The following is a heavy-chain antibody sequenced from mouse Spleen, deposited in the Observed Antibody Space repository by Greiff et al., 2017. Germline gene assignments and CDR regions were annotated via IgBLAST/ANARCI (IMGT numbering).Heavy chain of an antibody. CDR3: ARETGSSFFAY. Sequence: QVQLKQSGAELARPGASVNLSCKASGYTFTSYGISWVKQRTGQGLEWIGEIYPRSGNTYYNEKFKGKATLTADKSSNTAYMELRSLTSEDSAVYFCARETGSSFFAYWGQGTLVTVSA. V-gene: IGHV1-81*01. CDR2: IYPRSGNT. D-gene: IGHD1-1*01. J-gene: IGHJ3*01. CDR1: GYTFTSYG.